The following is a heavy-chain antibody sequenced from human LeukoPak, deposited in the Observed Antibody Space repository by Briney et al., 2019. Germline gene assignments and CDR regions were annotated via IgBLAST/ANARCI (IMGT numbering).Heavy chain of an antibody. J-gene: IGHJ4*02. CDR1: GFTFDDYA. CDR3: AKDSTEYYYDSSGYYPTY. D-gene: IGHD3-22*01. Sequence: GGSLRLSCAASGFTFDDYAMHWVRQAPGKGLEWVSLISGDGGTTYYGDSVKGRFTISRDNSKNSLYLQMNSLRTEDTALYYCAKDSTEYYYDSSGYYPTYWGQGTLVTVSS. CDR2: ISGDGGTT. V-gene: IGHV3-43*02.